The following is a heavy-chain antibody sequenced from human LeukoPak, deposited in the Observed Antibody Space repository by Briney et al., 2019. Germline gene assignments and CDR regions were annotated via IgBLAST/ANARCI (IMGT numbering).Heavy chain of an antibody. Sequence: SETLSLTCTVSGGSISSYYWSWIRQPPGKGLEWIGYMYYNKNTNHNPSLKSRVTISIDTSKNQFSLKLSSVTAADTAVYYCARSPYYYDSSDYSGYYFDYWGQGTLVTVSS. D-gene: IGHD3-22*01. CDR1: GGSISSYY. J-gene: IGHJ4*02. CDR2: MYYNKNT. V-gene: IGHV4-59*01. CDR3: ARSPYYYDSSDYSGYYFDY.